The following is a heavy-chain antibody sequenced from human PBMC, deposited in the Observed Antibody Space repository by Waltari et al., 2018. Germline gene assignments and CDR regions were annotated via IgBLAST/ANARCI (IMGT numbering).Heavy chain of an antibody. J-gene: IGHJ6*02. D-gene: IGHD3-10*01. V-gene: IGHV1-69*01. CDR2: SIPIFGTA. CDR1: GGTFSSYA. CDR3: ARKYYGSGSYTSTYYYGMDV. Sequence: QVQLVQSGAEVKKPGSSVKVSCKASGGTFSSYAISWVRQAPGQGLEWMGGSIPIFGTANYAQKFQGRVTITADESTSTAYMELSSLRSEDTAVYYCARKYYGSGSYTSTYYYGMDVWGQGTTVTVSS.